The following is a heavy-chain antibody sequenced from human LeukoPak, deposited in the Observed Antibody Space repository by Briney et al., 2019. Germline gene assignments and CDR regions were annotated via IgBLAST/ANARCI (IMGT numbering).Heavy chain of an antibody. J-gene: IGHJ4*02. Sequence: GGSLRLSCAASGITFNEIWMTWVRQAPGKGLEWVGRVKSKNDGGTIDYAAAVKDRFIISRDDSKNMLYLRMNSLKTEDTAMYYCTTPDSRGSGSKWSLNHWGQGTPVTVSS. CDR2: VKSKNDGGTI. CDR3: TTPDSRGSGSKWSLNH. V-gene: IGHV3-15*01. D-gene: IGHD3-22*01. CDR1: GITFNEIW.